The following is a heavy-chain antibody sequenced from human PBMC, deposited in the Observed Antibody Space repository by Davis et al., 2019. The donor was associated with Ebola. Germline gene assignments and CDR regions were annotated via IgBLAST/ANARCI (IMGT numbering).Heavy chain of an antibody. Sequence: GGPLRPPVAPPGFTVSSNYMNWVRRAPGKGLEWVASFIGSRSYIYYADSVRGRFTISRDNAKNSLYLQMNSLRVEDTAVYYCARESRVSPSQIDYWDQGNLVTVSS. CDR3: ARESRVSPSQIDY. J-gene: IGHJ4*02. D-gene: IGHD6-6*01. V-gene: IGHV3-21*01. CDR1: GFTVSSNY. CDR2: FIGSRSYI.